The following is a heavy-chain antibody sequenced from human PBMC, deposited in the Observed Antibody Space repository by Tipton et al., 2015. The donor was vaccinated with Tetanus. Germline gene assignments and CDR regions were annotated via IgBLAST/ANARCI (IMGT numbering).Heavy chain of an antibody. Sequence: TLSLTCTVSGGSIRSYYWSWIRQPAGKGLEWIGRIYTSGSTNYNPSLKSRVTMSVDTSKNQFSLKLRSVTAADTAVYYCARLYSYGSLYWFDPWGQGTLVTVSS. CDR2: IYTSGST. CDR1: GGSIRSYY. D-gene: IGHD5-18*01. CDR3: ARLYSYGSLYWFDP. V-gene: IGHV4-4*07. J-gene: IGHJ5*02.